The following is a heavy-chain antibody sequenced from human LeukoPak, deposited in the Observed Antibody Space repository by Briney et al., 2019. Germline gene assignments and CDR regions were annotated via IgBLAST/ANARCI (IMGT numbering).Heavy chain of an antibody. Sequence: MTSETLSLTCTVSGGSISSYYWSWIRQPPGKGLEWIGYIFYSGSTNYNPSLKSRVTISVDTSKNQFSLKLSSVTAADTAVYYCARLKYYFDRSGYRAEYFQQWGQGTLVTASS. CDR1: GGSISSYY. V-gene: IGHV4-59*01. D-gene: IGHD3-22*01. CDR2: IFYSGST. J-gene: IGHJ1*01. CDR3: ARLKYYFDRSGYRAEYFQQ.